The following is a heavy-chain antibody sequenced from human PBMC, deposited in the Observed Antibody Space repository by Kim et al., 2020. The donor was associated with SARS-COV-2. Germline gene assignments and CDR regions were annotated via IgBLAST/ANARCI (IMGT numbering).Heavy chain of an antibody. Sequence: GESLKISCRGSGYMFSNYWIAWVRQTPGKGLEWMGIIYPGDSDTRYSPSFQGQVTIAVDTSISISYLQWSSLEASDSGLYFCTRHLGASGDTPYWFDPWGQGTLVTVSS. J-gene: IGHJ5*02. CDR1: GYMFSNYW. V-gene: IGHV5-51*01. D-gene: IGHD3-10*01. CDR2: IYPGDSDT. CDR3: TRHLGASGDTPYWFDP.